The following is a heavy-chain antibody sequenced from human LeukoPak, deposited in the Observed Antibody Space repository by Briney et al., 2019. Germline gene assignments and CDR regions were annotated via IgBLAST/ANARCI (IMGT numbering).Heavy chain of an antibody. D-gene: IGHD6-13*01. Sequence: SETLSLTCTVSGGSISSHYWSWIRQPPGKGLEWIGEINHSGSTNYNPSLKSRVTISVDTSKNQFSLKLSSVTAADTAVYYCARNIIAAAGTADYWGQGTLVTVSS. CDR2: INHSGST. V-gene: IGHV4-34*01. J-gene: IGHJ4*02. CDR1: GGSISSHY. CDR3: ARNIIAAAGTADY.